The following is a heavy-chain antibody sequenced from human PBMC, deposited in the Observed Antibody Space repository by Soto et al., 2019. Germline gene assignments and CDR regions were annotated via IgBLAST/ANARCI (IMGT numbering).Heavy chain of an antibody. CDR2: IYYSGST. D-gene: IGHD3-22*01. V-gene: IGHV4-30-4*01. CDR1: GGSISSGDYY. Sequence: PSETLSLTCTVSGGSISSGDYYWSWIRQPPGKGLEWIGYIYYSGSTYYNPSLKSRVTISVDTSKNQFSLKLSSVTAADTAVYYCARFPNYYDSSGHFDYWGQGTLVTVSS. CDR3: ARFPNYYDSSGHFDY. J-gene: IGHJ4*02.